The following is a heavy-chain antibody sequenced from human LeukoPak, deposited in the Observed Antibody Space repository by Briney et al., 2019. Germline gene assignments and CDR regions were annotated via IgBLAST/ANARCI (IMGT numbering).Heavy chain of an antibody. D-gene: IGHD2-2*01. CDR1: GYTFTSYG. Sequence: ASVKVSCKASGYTFTSYGISWVRQAPGQGLEWMGWISAYNGNTNYAQKLQGRVTMTTDTSTSTAYMELRSLRSEDAAVYYCASGDLGYCSSTSCPTRGNAFDAWGQGTMVTVSS. J-gene: IGHJ3*01. V-gene: IGHV1-18*01. CDR3: ASGDLGYCSSTSCPTRGNAFDA. CDR2: ISAYNGNT.